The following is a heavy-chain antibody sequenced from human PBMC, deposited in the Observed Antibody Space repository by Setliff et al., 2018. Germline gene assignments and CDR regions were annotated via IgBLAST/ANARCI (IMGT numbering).Heavy chain of an antibody. V-gene: IGHV3-30*18. D-gene: IGHD2-2*01. CDR3: AKADCSSITCPFDS. Sequence: HPGGSLRLSCAASGFTVSSSYMSWVRQAPGKGLEPVSVISYDGSRKYYADSVKGRFTISRDNPKNTLYLQMSSLRAEDTAVYYCAKADCSSITCPFDSWGQGTPVTVSS. CDR1: GFTVSSSY. CDR2: ISYDGSRK. J-gene: IGHJ4*02.